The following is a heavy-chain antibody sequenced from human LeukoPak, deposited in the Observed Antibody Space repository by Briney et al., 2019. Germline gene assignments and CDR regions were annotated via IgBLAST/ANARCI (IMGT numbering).Heavy chain of an antibody. CDR1: GGSINSNSFY. CDR2: IYYSGRT. V-gene: IGHV4-39*07. J-gene: IGHJ4*02. D-gene: IGHD5-18*01. CDR3: ARAMNTAMVTVFDY. Sequence: SETLSLTCSVSGGSINSNSFYWGWIRQPPGKGLEWIGSIYYSGRTYYNPSLKGRVTISVDTSKNQFSLKLSSVTAADTAVYYCARAMNTAMVTVFDYWGQGTLVTVSS.